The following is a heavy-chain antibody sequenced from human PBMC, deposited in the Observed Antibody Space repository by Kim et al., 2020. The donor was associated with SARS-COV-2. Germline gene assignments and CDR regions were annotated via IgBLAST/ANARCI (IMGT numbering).Heavy chain of an antibody. V-gene: IGHV4-39*07. Sequence: KSRVTISVDTSKIQFSLKLSSVTAADTAVYYCAREFYYDSSGYYYGTFDYWGQGTLVTVSS. CDR3: AREFYYDSSGYYYGTFDY. J-gene: IGHJ4*02. D-gene: IGHD3-22*01.